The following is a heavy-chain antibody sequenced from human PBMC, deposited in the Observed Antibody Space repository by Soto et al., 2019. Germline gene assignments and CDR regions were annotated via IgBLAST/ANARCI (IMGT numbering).Heavy chain of an antibody. Sequence: SETLSLTCVVYGGSFSGYYWTWIRQPPGKGLEWIGEINHSGITNYNPSLKSRVTISADTSKNQFSLKLSSVTAADTAVYYCARSFNRFDPWGQGTLVTVSS. J-gene: IGHJ5*02. CDR2: INHSGIT. CDR3: ARSFNRFDP. CDR1: GGSFSGYY. V-gene: IGHV4-34*01.